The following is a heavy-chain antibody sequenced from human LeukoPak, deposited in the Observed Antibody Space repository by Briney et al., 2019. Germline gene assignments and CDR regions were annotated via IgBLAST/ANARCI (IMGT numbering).Heavy chain of an antibody. CDR1: GHTFALFA. CDR3: AKALISGVVISFDY. V-gene: IGHV3-23*01. D-gene: IGHD3-3*01. CDR2: ISASGGNT. Sequence: PGGSLRLSCAASGHTFALFAMNWVGQAPGKGLEWVSTISASGGNTYYADSVKGRFTFSRDNSENTLYLQMNSLRAEDTAVYYCAKALISGVVISFDYWGQGTLLTVSS. J-gene: IGHJ4*02.